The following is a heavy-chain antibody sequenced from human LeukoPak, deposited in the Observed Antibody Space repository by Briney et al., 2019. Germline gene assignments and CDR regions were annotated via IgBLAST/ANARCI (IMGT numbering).Heavy chain of an antibody. CDR1: GGSFSGYY. V-gene: IGHV4-34*01. J-gene: IGHJ3*02. CDR3: ALGEEDAFDI. CDR2: INHSGST. Sequence: PSETLSLTCAVYGGSFSGYYWSWIRQPPGKGLEWIGEINHSGSTNYNPSLKSRVTISVDMSKNQFSLKLSSVTAADTAVYYCALGEEDAFDIWGQGTMVTVSS.